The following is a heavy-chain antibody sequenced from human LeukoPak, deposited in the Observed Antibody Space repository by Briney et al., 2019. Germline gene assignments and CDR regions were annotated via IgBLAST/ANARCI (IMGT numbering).Heavy chain of an antibody. J-gene: IGHJ4*02. CDR2: ISGSGGST. V-gene: IGHV3-23*01. CDR1: GFTFSSYA. D-gene: IGHD5-18*01. CDR3: AKSDTAMVICPVY. Sequence: GGPLRLSGAASGFTFSSYAMSWVRQAPGKGLEWVSAISGSGGSTYYADSVKGRFTISRDNSKNTLYLQMNSLRAEDTAVYYCAKSDTAMVICPVYWGQGTLVTVSS.